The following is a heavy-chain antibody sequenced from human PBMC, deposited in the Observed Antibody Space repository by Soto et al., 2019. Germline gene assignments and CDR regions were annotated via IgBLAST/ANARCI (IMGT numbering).Heavy chain of an antibody. CDR1: GGTFSSYA. V-gene: IGHV1-69*12. CDR2: IIPIFGTA. Sequence: QVQLVQSGAEVKKPGSSVKVSCKASGGTFSSYAIRWVRQAPGQGLEWMGGIIPIFGTANYAQKFQGRVTITADESTSTAYMELSSLRSEDTAVYYCARPISGYDPSTPNYGMDVWGQGTTVTVSS. J-gene: IGHJ6*02. CDR3: ARPISGYDPSTPNYGMDV. D-gene: IGHD5-12*01.